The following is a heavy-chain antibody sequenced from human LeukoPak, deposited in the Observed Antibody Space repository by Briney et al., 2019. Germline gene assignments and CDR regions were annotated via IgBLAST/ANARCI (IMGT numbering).Heavy chain of an antibody. Sequence: GGSLRLSCAASGFSFSNYWMSWVRQAPGNGLERVANIKEDGSEKYYVDSVKGRFTISRDNAKNSLYLQMNSLRAEDTALYYCARDEFRPLGYWGQGTLVTVSS. CDR3: ARDEFRPLGY. V-gene: IGHV3-7*01. J-gene: IGHJ4*02. CDR1: GFSFSNYW. CDR2: IKEDGSEK.